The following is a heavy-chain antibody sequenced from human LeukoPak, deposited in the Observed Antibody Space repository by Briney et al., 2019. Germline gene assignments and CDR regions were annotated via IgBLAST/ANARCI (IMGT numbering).Heavy chain of an antibody. D-gene: IGHD2-15*01. CDR1: GFTFRSYW. CDR2: IKQDGSVK. CDR3: AGGSGFLITS. V-gene: IGHV3-7*01. Sequence: GGSLRLSCAASGFTFRSYWMNWVRQAPGKGLEWLAIIKQDGSVKYYMGSVEGRFTISRDNAKNSLHLQMNSLRAEDTAVYYCAGGSGFLITSWGQGTLVTVSS. J-gene: IGHJ5*02.